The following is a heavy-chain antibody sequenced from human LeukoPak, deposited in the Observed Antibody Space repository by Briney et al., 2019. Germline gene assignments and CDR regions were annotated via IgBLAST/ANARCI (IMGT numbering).Heavy chain of an antibody. J-gene: IGHJ6*03. CDR3: ARRGVQGYMDV. V-gene: IGHV3-23*01. D-gene: IGHD1-26*01. CDR1: GFAVVDHF. Sequence: GGSLRLSCAASGFAVVDHFMLWVRQAPGKGLEWVSTINGVGATFYADSVKGRFSTSRDRFKNTFHLQMNSLRADDTAVYSCARRGVQGYMDVWGEGTTVTVSS. CDR2: INGVGAT.